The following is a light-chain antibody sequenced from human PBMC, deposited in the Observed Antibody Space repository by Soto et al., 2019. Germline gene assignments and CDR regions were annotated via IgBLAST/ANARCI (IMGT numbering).Light chain of an antibody. J-gene: IGLJ1*01. Sequence: QSALAQPASVSGSPGQSITISCTGTSSDVGSYNLVSWYQQHPGKAPKLMIYEGSKRPSGVSNRFSGSKSGNTASLTISGLQAKDEADYYCCSYAGSSTFSYVFGTGTKVTVL. CDR3: CSYAGSSTFSYV. V-gene: IGLV2-23*03. CDR2: EGS. CDR1: SSDVGSYNL.